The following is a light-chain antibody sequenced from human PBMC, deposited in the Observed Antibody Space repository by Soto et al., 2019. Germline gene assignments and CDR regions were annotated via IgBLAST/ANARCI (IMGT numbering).Light chain of an antibody. CDR1: SRHRRYA. J-gene: IGLJ2*01. CDR2: VNSDGSH. Sequence: QPVLTQSPSASASLGASVKLTCTLSSRHRRYAIAWHQQQPEKGPRYSMKVNSDGSHNKWDGIPDRFSCTSSGAERYLTISSLQSEDEADYYCQTWGAGIRVFGGGTKVTVL. V-gene: IGLV4-69*01. CDR3: QTWGAGIRV.